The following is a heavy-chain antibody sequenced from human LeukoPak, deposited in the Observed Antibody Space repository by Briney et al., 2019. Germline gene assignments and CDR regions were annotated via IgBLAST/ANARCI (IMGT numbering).Heavy chain of an antibody. CDR2: MNWSGGST. J-gene: IGHJ6*03. D-gene: IGHD6-13*01. V-gene: IGHV3-20*04. CDR3: ARGGWQQLVRRSHYYYYYMDV. CDR1: GFTFDDYG. Sequence: PGGSLRLSCGASGFTFDDYGMSWVRQAPGKGVEWDSGMNWSGGSTMYAECVRGRFTISRDNGKNYLYLQMNSLRAEDTALYYCARGGWQQLVRRSHYYYYYMDVWGKGTTVTVSS.